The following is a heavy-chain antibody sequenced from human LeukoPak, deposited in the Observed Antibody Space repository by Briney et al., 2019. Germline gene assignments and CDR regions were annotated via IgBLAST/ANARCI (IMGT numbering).Heavy chain of an antibody. V-gene: IGHV3-74*01. CDR1: GFTFSSYW. CDR3: AKDSLDYSNYPDSGDY. Sequence: GGSLRLSCAASGFTFSSYWMHWVRQAPGKGLVWVSRINSDGSSTSYADSVKGRFTISRDNAKNTLYLQMNSLRAEDTAVYYCAKDSLDYSNYPDSGDYWGQGTLVTVSS. J-gene: IGHJ4*02. D-gene: IGHD4-11*01. CDR2: INSDGSST.